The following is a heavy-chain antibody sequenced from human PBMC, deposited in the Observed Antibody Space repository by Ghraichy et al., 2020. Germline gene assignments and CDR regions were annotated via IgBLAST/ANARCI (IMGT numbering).Heavy chain of an antibody. CDR2: ISSSSYI. Sequence: LTCVASGFTFSSYSMNWVHQAPGKGLEWVSSISSSSYIYYADSVKGRFTISRDNAKNSLYLQMNSLRAEDTAVYYCARDTSYDFWSGYYSPRYYYYMDVWGKGTTVTVSS. D-gene: IGHD3-3*01. CDR3: ARDTSYDFWSGYYSPRYYYYMDV. J-gene: IGHJ6*03. V-gene: IGHV3-21*01. CDR1: GFTFSSYS.